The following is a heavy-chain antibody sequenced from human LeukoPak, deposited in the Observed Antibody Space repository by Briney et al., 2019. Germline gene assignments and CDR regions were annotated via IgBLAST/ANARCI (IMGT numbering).Heavy chain of an antibody. D-gene: IGHD4-17*01. CDR3: ARGTMTTVTYYFDY. J-gene: IGHJ4*02. V-gene: IGHV4-34*01. CDR2: INHGST. Sequence: SETLSLTCAVYGGSFSGYYWSWIRQPPGKGLEWIGEINHGSTNYNPSLKSRVTISVDTSKNQFSLKLSSVTAADTAVYYCARGTMTTVTYYFDYWGQGTLVTVSS. CDR1: GGSFSGYY.